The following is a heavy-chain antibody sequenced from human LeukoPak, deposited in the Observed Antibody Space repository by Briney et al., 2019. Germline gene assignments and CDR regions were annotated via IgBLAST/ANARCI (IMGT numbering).Heavy chain of an antibody. CDR1: GVSISTSEW. D-gene: IGHD3-9*01. J-gene: IGHJ4*02. CDR2: IHRDGRT. Sequence: TSGTLSLTCAVSGVSISTSEWWIWVRQPPGQGLEWIGEIHRDGRTRYNPSLTSRVTMSMDYSKNQFSLNVRFVTAADTAIYYCGKTDIYFNPIGYWGPGSLVTVSS. V-gene: IGHV4-4*02. CDR3: GKTDIYFNPIGY.